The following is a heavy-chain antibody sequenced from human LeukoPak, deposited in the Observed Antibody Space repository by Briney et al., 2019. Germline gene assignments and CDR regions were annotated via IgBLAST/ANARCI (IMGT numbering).Heavy chain of an antibody. CDR2: ISGSGGST. CDR3: AKEFYYDSSGPTHDAFDI. CDR1: GFTFSSYA. Sequence: GGSLRLSCAASGFTFSSYAMSWVRQAPGKGVEWVSAISGSGGSTYYADSVKGRFTISRDNSKNTLYLQMNSLRAEDTAVYYCAKEFYYDSSGPTHDAFDIWGQGTMVTVSS. J-gene: IGHJ3*02. D-gene: IGHD3-22*01. V-gene: IGHV3-23*01.